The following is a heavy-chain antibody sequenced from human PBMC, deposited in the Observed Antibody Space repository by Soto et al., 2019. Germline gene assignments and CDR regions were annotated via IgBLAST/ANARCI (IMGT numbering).Heavy chain of an antibody. J-gene: IGHJ5*02. CDR3: ARGYDFWSGYSPGWFDP. V-gene: IGHV1-18*01. CDR1: GYTFSKYG. D-gene: IGHD3-3*01. Sequence: ASVKVSCKASGYTFSKYGISWVRQAPGQGLEWMGWISAYNGNTNYAQKLQGRVTMTTDTSTSTAYMELRSLRSDDTAVYYCARGYDFWSGYSPGWFDPWGQGTLVTVSS. CDR2: ISAYNGNT.